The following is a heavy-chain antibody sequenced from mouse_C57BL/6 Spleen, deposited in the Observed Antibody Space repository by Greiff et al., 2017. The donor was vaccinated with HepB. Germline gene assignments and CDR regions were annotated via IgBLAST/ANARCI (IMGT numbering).Heavy chain of an antibody. CDR3: ARAYYSNYFDY. J-gene: IGHJ2*01. Sequence: EVMLVESGGGLVKPGGSLKLSCAASGFTFSSYAMSWVRQTPEKRLEWVATISDGGSYTYYPDNVTGRFTISRDNAKNNLYLQMSHLKSEDTAMYYGARAYYSNYFDYWGQGTTLTVSS. CDR1: GFTFSSYA. D-gene: IGHD2-5*01. V-gene: IGHV5-4*03. CDR2: ISDGGSYT.